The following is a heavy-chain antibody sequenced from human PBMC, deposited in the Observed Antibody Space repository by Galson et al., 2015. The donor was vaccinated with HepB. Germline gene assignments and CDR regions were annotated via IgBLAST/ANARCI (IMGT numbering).Heavy chain of an antibody. Sequence: LTHSCAASGFTVSSNYMTWVRQAPAKGLEWVSVINSPGSTDYADSVRGRFTLSRDNSKNTLYLQMNILRPEDTAVYYCARGYSRIWYSGLGYWGQGTLVTVSS. J-gene: IGHJ4*02. CDR2: INSPGST. CDR3: ARGYSRIWYSGLGY. D-gene: IGHD6-13*01. V-gene: IGHV3-53*01. CDR1: GFTVSSNY.